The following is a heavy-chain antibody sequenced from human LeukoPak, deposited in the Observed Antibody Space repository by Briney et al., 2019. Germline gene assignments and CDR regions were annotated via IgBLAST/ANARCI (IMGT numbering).Heavy chain of an antibody. CDR2: ISYDGSNK. Sequence: AGTLSLSCAASAFSVGSNNMTWVGQAPGKGLEGVAVISYDGSNKYYADSVKGRFTISRDNSKNTMYLQMNSLRAEDTAVYYCARVANPVNWGKYFDYWGQGTLVTVSS. J-gene: IGHJ4*02. CDR1: AFSVGSNN. V-gene: IGHV3-30*03. D-gene: IGHD7-27*01. CDR3: ARVANPVNWGKYFDY.